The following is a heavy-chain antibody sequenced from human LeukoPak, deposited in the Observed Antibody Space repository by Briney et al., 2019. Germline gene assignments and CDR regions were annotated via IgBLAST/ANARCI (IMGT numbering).Heavy chain of an antibody. Sequence: PGGSLRLSCAASGFTFSSYAMHWVRQAPGKGLEWVAVISYDGSNKYYADSVKGRFTISRDNSKNTLYLQMNSLRAEDTAVYYCARGWHSGYELGFYFDYWGQGTLVTVSS. V-gene: IGHV3-30-3*01. CDR3: ARGWHSGYELGFYFDY. CDR2: ISYDGSNK. D-gene: IGHD5-12*01. CDR1: GFTFSSYA. J-gene: IGHJ4*02.